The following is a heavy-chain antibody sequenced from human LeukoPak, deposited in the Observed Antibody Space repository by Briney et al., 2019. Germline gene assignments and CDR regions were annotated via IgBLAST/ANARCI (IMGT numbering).Heavy chain of an antibody. CDR1: GGSISSYY. V-gene: IGHV4-59*08. Sequence: PSETLSLTCTVSGGSISSYYWSWIRQPPGKGLDWLGYIYFSGSTDYNPSLKSRVTISVDTSKNQFSLKLSSVTAADTSVYYCARSEYSSSSGHFDYWGQGTLVTVSS. J-gene: IGHJ4*02. CDR3: ARSEYSSSSGHFDY. CDR2: IYFSGST. D-gene: IGHD6-6*01.